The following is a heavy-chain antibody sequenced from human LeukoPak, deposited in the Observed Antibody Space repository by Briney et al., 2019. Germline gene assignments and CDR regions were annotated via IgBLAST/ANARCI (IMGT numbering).Heavy chain of an antibody. D-gene: IGHD6-13*01. Sequence: SETLSLTCAVYGGSFSGDYWSWIRQPPGKGLEWIGEINHSGSTNYNPSLKSRVTISVDTSKNQFSLKLSSVTAADTAVYYCARGQLYSSSWYYFDYWGQGTLVTVSS. CDR3: ARGQLYSSSWYYFDY. J-gene: IGHJ4*02. CDR1: GGSFSGDY. CDR2: INHSGST. V-gene: IGHV4-34*09.